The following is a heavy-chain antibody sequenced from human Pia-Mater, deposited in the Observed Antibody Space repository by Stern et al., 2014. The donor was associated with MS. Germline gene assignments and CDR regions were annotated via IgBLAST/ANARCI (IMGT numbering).Heavy chain of an antibody. D-gene: IGHD2-21*02. V-gene: IGHV3-74*02. J-gene: IGHJ5*02. Sequence: EVQLLESGGGLVQPGGSLRLSCAASGFSFTSYWMHWVRQVPGKGLVWVSRVNHDGSGTAYADFVRGRFTISRDNAKNMVYLQMNSLRPEDTAVYYCVTDLACGQGTLVTVSS. CDR3: VTDLA. CDR2: VNHDGSGT. CDR1: GFSFTSYW.